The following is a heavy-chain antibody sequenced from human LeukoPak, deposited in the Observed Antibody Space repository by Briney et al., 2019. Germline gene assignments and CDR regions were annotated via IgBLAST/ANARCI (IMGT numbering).Heavy chain of an antibody. CDR2: IYYSGST. CDR1: GGSISSSSYY. CDR3: ARELTYADY. Sequence: SDTLSLTCTVSGGSISSSSYYWGWIRQPPGKGLEWIGSIYYSGSTYYNPSLKSRVTMSVDTSKNQFSLKLSSVTAADTAVYYCARELTYADYWGQGTLVTVSS. D-gene: IGHD4/OR15-4a*01. J-gene: IGHJ4*02. V-gene: IGHV4-39*07.